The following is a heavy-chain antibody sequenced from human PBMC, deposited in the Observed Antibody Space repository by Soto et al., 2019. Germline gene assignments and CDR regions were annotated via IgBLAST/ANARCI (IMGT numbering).Heavy chain of an antibody. V-gene: IGHV4-34*01. J-gene: IGHJ6*02. CDR3: ARGQLYGVHYYYGMDV. CDR1: GGSFSGYY. D-gene: IGHD1-1*01. CDR2: INHSGST. Sequence: SETLSLTCAVYGGSFSGYYWSWIRQPPGKGLEWIGEINHSGSTNYNPSLKSRVTISVDTSKNQFSLKLSSVTAADTAVYYCARGQLYGVHYYYGMDVWGQGTTVTVSS.